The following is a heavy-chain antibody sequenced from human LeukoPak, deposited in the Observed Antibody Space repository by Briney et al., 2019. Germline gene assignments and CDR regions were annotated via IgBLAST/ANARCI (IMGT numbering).Heavy chain of an antibody. CDR3: AAPFCGGDCYSSYYYYAMDV. CDR2: IYTSGNT. V-gene: IGHV4-4*08. Sequence: SETLSLTCTVSGGSISAYYWCWIRRPPGKGLEWIGYIYTSGNTNYNPSLKSRVTISVDTSKNQFSLKLSSVTAADTAVYYCAAPFCGGDCYSSYYYYAMDVWGPGTTVTVSS. D-gene: IGHD2-21*02. CDR1: GGSISAYY. J-gene: IGHJ6*02.